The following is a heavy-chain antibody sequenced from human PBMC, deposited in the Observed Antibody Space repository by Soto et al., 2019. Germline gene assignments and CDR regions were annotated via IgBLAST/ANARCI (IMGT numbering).Heavy chain of an antibody. D-gene: IGHD1-7*01. Sequence: EVQLVESGGGLIQPGGSLRLSCAASGFSVNNKFMTWVRQAPGKGLEWVSVISSYDASYYADSVRGRFTISRDSSQNTVFLQMNSQRVEDTATYYCASGPERNSLYFYWGRGTLVTVSS. CDR2: ISSYDAS. CDR1: GFSVNNKF. V-gene: IGHV3-53*01. CDR3: ASGPERNSLYFY. J-gene: IGHJ4*02.